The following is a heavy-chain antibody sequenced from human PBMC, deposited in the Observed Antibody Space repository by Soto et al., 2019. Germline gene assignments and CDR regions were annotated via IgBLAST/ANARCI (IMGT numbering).Heavy chain of an antibody. D-gene: IGHD2-15*01. CDR1: GFNLSAYW. CDR3: ARDQSSLDY. CDR2: IGNRSDTI. V-gene: IGHV3-21*01. Sequence: GGSLRLSCAASGFNLSAYWMHWVRQAPGKGLVWVSRIGNRSDTIHHADSVKGRFTISRDNAKNSLYLQMNSLRAEDTAVYYCARDQSSLDYWGQGTLVTVSS. J-gene: IGHJ4*02.